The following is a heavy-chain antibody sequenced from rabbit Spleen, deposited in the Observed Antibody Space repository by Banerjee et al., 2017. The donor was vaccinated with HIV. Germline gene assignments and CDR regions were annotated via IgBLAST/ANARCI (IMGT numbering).Heavy chain of an antibody. V-gene: IGHV1S45*01. J-gene: IGHJ4*01. D-gene: IGHD2-1*01. CDR2: IYAGSSDST. CDR1: GFSFNSGYD. Sequence: EQLEESGGGLVKPEGSLTLTCKASGFSFNSGYDMCWVRQAPGKGLEWIACIYAGSSDSTYSATWAKGRFTLSKTSSTTVTLQMTSLTAADTATYFCARGVYDDYDTYYFDLWGQGTLVTVS. CDR3: ARGVYDDYDTYYFDL.